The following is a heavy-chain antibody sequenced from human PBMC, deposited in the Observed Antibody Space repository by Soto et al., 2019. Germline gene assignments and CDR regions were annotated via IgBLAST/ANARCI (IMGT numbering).Heavy chain of an antibody. CDR1: GFTFSSYA. CDR2: ISDSGDST. J-gene: IGHJ3*02. CDR3: AKEGVGANGDAFDI. V-gene: IGHV3-23*01. D-gene: IGHD1-26*01. Sequence: EVQLLESGGGLVQPGGSLRLSCAASGFTFSSYALSWVRQAPGKGLVWVSAISDSGDSTYYADSVKGRFTISRDNSKNTLYLQMNSLRAEDTALYYCAKEGVGANGDAFDIWGQGTMVTVSS.